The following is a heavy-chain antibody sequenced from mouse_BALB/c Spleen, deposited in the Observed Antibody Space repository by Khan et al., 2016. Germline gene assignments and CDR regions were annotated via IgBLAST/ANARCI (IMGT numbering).Heavy chain of an antibody. D-gene: IGHD2-4*01. J-gene: IGHJ3*01. CDR1: GFNIKDTY. CDR2: IDPANGNT. CDR3: SRSPYDYDVGFAF. V-gene: IGHV14-3*02. Sequence: VQLKESGAELVKPGASVKLSCTASGFNIKDTYMHWVKQRPEQGLEWIGRIDPANGNTKYDPKLQGKVTITADTSSNTAYLQLSSLTSEDTAVYYCSRSPYDYDVGFAFWGQGTLVPVSA.